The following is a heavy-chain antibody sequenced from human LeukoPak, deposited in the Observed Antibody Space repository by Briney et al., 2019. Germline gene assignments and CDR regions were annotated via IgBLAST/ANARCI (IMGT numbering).Heavy chain of an antibody. D-gene: IGHD4-17*01. CDR3: ARDSPYGDHDY. J-gene: IGHJ4*02. Sequence: GGSLRLSCAASEFTFSSYWMSWVRQAPGKGLEWVANIKQDGGEKYYLDSVKGRFTVSRDNAKNSLYLQVNSLRAEDTAVYYCARDSPYGDHDYWGQGTLVTVSS. CDR1: EFTFSSYW. V-gene: IGHV3-7*01. CDR2: IKQDGGEK.